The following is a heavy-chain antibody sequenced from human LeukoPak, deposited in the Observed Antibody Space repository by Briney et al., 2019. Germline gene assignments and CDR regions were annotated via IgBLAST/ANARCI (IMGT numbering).Heavy chain of an antibody. J-gene: IGHJ6*02. V-gene: IGHV3-9*01. CDR1: GFTFDDYA. CDR2: ISWNSGSI. D-gene: IGHD3-3*01. CDR3: AKDKGIFGVVDTYYGMDV. Sequence: PGGSLRLSCAASGFTFDDYAMHWVRQAPGKGLEWVSGISWNSGSIGYADSVKGRFTISRDNAKNSLYLQMNSLRAEDTALYYCAKDKGIFGVVDTYYGMDVWGQGTTVTVSS.